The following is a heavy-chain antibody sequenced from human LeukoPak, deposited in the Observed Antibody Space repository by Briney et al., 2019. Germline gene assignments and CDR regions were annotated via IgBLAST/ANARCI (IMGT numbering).Heavy chain of an antibody. CDR3: VRLRRNSDTSGFYYYYDF. Sequence: GGSLRLSCAASGYTFSSYSINWVRQAPGKGLEWVSSISVRSNYIYYADSVRGRFRISRDDARDSLYLQMNSLRAEDTAVYYCVRLRRNSDTSGFYYYYDFWGQGTLVTVSP. CDR1: GYTFSSYS. V-gene: IGHV3-21*01. CDR2: ISVRSNYI. J-gene: IGHJ4*02. D-gene: IGHD3-22*01.